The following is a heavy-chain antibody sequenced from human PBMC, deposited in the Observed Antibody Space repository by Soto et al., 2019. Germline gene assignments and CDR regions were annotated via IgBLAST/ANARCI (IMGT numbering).Heavy chain of an antibody. V-gene: IGHV4-4*02. D-gene: IGHD3-10*01. CDR1: SGSISSSNW. CDR2: IYHSGST. CDR3: ARGGGSGSYYNYYYYYYMDV. J-gene: IGHJ6*03. Sequence: SETLSLTCAVSSGSISSSNWWSWVRQPPGKGLEWIGEIYHSGSTNYNPSLKSRVTISVDKSKNQFSLKLSSVTAADTAVYYCARGGGSGSYYNYYYYYYMDVWGKGTTVTV.